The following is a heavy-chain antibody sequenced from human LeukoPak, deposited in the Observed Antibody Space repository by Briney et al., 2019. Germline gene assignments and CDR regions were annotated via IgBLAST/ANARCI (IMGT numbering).Heavy chain of an antibody. CDR1: GYNFISYW. D-gene: IGHD2-21*02. J-gene: IGHJ4*02. CDR2: INPRDYKT. Sequence: GESLKISCKASGYNFISYWIAWVRQTPGKGLEWMGIINPRDYKTTYSPSFQGQVTISVDKSSSTAYLQWSALRASDTAIYYCARPSPVTAMSRLDSWGQGTLITVSS. V-gene: IGHV5-51*01. CDR3: ARPSPVTAMSRLDS.